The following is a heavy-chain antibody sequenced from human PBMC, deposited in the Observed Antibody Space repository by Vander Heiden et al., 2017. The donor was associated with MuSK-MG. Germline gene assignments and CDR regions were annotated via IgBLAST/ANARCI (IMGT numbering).Heavy chain of an antibody. CDR2: IFSNDEK. J-gene: IGHJ3*02. CDR3: ARGPTVGTGDHDAFDI. CDR1: GFSLSNARMG. V-gene: IGHV2-26*01. Sequence: QVTLKESGPVLVKPTETLTLTCTVSGFSLSNARMGVSWIRQPPGKALEWLAHIFSNDEKSYSTSRKSRLTISKDTSKSQVVLTMTNMETVDTATYYCARGPTVGTGDHDAFDIWGQGTMVTVSS. D-gene: IGHD4-17*01.